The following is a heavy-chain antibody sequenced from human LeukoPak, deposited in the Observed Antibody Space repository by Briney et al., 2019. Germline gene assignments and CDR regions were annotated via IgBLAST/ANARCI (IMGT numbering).Heavy chain of an antibody. CDR3: ARGNTIIGMVHFDH. J-gene: IGHJ4*02. Sequence: NPGGSLRLSCAVSGFTFSSYSMSWVRQAPGKGLEWVSSISSSSSCIYNADSVKGRFTISRDNAKNSLFLQMNSLRAEDTAVYYCARGNTIIGMVHFDHWGQGTLVTVSS. V-gene: IGHV3-21*01. D-gene: IGHD3-9*01. CDR1: GFTFSSYS. CDR2: ISSSSSCI.